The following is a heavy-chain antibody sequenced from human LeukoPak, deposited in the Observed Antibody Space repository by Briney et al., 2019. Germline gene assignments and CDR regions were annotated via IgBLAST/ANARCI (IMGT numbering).Heavy chain of an antibody. CDR3: ARASKGVAGSLHFDY. D-gene: IGHD6-19*01. V-gene: IGHV4-34*01. J-gene: IGHJ4*02. CDR1: GGSFSNYY. Sequence: PSETLSLTCAVYGGSFSNYYWSWIRQPPGKGLEWIGEINHSGSTNYNPSLKSRVTISVDTSKKQFSLKLSSVTAADTAVYYCARASKGVAGSLHFDYWGQGTLVTVSS. CDR2: INHSGST.